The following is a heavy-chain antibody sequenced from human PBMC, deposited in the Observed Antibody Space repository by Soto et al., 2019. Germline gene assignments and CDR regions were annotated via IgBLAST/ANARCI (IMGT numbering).Heavy chain of an antibody. CDR2: IFASGKT. J-gene: IGHJ3*02. Sequence: EAQLVESGGGLIQPGGSLRLSCAASGFTVSTTYMAWVSRAAGKGLEWVSVIFASGKTYYAEAVKGRFTVSRDNSQNTLFLQTSSLRVEDTAVYYCAGESPGFYGMSFDIWGQGTVVTVSS. D-gene: IGHD3-22*01. CDR1: GFTVSTTY. V-gene: IGHV3-53*01. CDR3: AGESPGFYGMSFDI.